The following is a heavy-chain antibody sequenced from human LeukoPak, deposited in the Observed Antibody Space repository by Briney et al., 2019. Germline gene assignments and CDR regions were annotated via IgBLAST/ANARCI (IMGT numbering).Heavy chain of an antibody. Sequence: GGSLRLSCGASGFTFSSYWMDWVRQAPGKGLEWVASIEKYGSEKYYVDSVKGRFTISRDNAKNSLYLQMNSLRAEDTAVYYCARGWGYFDYWGQGILVTVSS. CDR1: GFTFSSYW. D-gene: IGHD3-16*01. CDR2: IEKYGSEK. J-gene: IGHJ4*02. CDR3: ARGWGYFDY. V-gene: IGHV3-7*04.